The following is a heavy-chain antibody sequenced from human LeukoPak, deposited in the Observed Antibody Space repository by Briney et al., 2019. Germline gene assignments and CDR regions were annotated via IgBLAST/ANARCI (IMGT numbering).Heavy chain of an antibody. D-gene: IGHD3-22*01. V-gene: IGHV4-4*02. CDR3: AGYTLSDYYDSSGYYEQVSWFDP. J-gene: IGHJ5*02. CDR1: GGSISSSNW. CDR2: IYHSGST. Sequence: PSETLSLTCAVSGGSISSSNWWSWVRPPPGKGLEWIGEIYHSGSTNYNPSLKSRVTISVDKSKNQFSLKLSSVTAADTAVYYCAGYTLSDYYDSSGYYEQVSWFDPWGQGTLVTVSS.